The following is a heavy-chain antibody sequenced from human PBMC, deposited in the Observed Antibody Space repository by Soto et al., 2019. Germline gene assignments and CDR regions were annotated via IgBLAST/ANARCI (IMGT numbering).Heavy chain of an antibody. Sequence: GGSLRLSCAASGFTFSSYAMTWVRQAPGKGLEWVSGISGSGSSTYYADSVKGRFTISRDNSKNTLYLQMNSLRADDTAVYYCARASVAGTWGYYFDYWGQGALVTVSS. CDR2: ISGSGSST. J-gene: IGHJ4*02. V-gene: IGHV3-23*01. D-gene: IGHD6-19*01. CDR1: GFTFSSYA. CDR3: ARASVAGTWGYYFDY.